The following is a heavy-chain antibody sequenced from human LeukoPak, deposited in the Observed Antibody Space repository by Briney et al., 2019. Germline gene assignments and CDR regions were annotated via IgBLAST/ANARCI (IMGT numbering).Heavy chain of an antibody. J-gene: IGHJ3*02. CDR1: GGSFSGYY. CDR3: ARGRYYDYVWGSYRPGRAFDI. D-gene: IGHD3-16*02. Sequence: SETLSLTCAVYGGSFSGYYWSWIRQPPGKGLEWIGEINHSGSINYNPSLKSRVTISVDTSKNQFSLKLSSVTAADTAVYYCARGRYYDYVWGSYRPGRAFDIWGQGTMVTVSS. CDR2: INHSGSI. V-gene: IGHV4-34*01.